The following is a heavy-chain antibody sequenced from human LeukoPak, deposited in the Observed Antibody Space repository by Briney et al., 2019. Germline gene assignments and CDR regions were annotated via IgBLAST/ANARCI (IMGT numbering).Heavy chain of an antibody. D-gene: IGHD3-10*01. CDR2: ISSSSSYI. Sequence: GGSLRLSCAASGFTFGSYSMNWVRQAPGKGLEWVSSISSSSSYIYYADSVKGRFAISRDNAKNSLYLQMNSLRAEDTAVYYCARTPYGSGSYLDYWGQGTLVTVSS. V-gene: IGHV3-21*01. J-gene: IGHJ4*02. CDR3: ARTPYGSGSYLDY. CDR1: GFTFGSYS.